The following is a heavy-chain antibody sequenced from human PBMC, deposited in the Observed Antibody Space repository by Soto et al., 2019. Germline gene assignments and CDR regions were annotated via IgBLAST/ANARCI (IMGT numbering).Heavy chain of an antibody. CDR2: IRSSSSTI. CDR1: GFTFSSYS. J-gene: IGHJ6*02. V-gene: IGHV3-48*02. Sequence: GGSLRLSCAASGFTFSSYSMNWVRQAPGKGLEWISYIRSSSSTIFYADSVKGRFTISTDSTKDSLYLQMNSLRDEDTAVYFCARDHNYALDVWGQGATVTVSS. CDR3: ARDHNYALDV.